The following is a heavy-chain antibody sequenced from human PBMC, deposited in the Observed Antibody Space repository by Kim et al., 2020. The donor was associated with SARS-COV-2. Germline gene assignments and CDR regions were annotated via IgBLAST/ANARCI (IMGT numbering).Heavy chain of an antibody. Sequence: GGSLRLSCAASGFTFSDYYMSWIRQAPGKGLEWVSYISSSGSTIYYADSVKGRFTISRDNAKNSLYLQMNSLRAEDTAVYYCARGSGIVRQMLAVAGTRYFDLWGRGTLVTVSS. V-gene: IGHV3-11*01. CDR3: ARGSGIVRQMLAVAGTRYFDL. CDR1: GFTFSDYY. D-gene: IGHD6-19*01. J-gene: IGHJ2*01. CDR2: ISSSGSTI.